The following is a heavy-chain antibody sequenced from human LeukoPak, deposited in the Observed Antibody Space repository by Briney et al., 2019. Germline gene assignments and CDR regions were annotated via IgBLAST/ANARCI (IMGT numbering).Heavy chain of an antibody. Sequence: QASETLSLTCAVYGGSFSGYYWSWIRQPPGKGLEWIGSIYYSGSTYYNPSLKSRVTISVDTSKNQFSLKLSSVTAADTAVYYCARQHHRINWFDPWGQGTLVTVSS. CDR1: GGSFSGYY. CDR3: ARQHHRINWFDP. CDR2: IYYSGST. J-gene: IGHJ5*02. V-gene: IGHV4-34*01.